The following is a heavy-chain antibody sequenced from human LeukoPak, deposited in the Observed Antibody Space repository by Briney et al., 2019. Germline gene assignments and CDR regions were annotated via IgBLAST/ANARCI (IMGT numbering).Heavy chain of an antibody. D-gene: IGHD3-3*01. V-gene: IGHV5-51*01. J-gene: IGHJ5*02. CDR2: IYPGDSDT. CDR3: ARHLGDPEWLVFLLPNWFDP. CDR1: GYSFTSYW. Sequence: GESLKISCKGSGYSFTSYWIGWVRQMPGKGLEWMGIIYPGDSDTRYSPAFQGQVTISADKSISTAYLQWSSLKASDTAMYYCARHLGDPEWLVFLLPNWFDPWGQGTLVTVSS.